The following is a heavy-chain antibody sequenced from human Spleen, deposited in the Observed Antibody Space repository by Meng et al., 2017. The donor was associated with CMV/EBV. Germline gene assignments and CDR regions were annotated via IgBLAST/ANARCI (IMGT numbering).Heavy chain of an antibody. CDR2: LYYSGST. V-gene: IGHV4-59*01. CDR1: GGSISSYY. Sequence: GSLRLSCTVSGGSISSYYWSWIRQPPGKGLEWIGCLYYSGSTNYNPSLKSRVTISVVTSKNQFSLKLSSLTAADTAMYYCARDPLDWGQGTLVTVSS. J-gene: IGHJ4*02. CDR3: ARDPLD.